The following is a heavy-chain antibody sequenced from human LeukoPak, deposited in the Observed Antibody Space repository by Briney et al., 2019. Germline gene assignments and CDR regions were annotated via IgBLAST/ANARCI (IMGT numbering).Heavy chain of an antibody. CDR2: IIPIFGTA. Sequence: VASVKVSCKASGGTFSSYAISWVRQAPGQGLEWMGGIIPIFGTANYAQKFQGRVTITTDESTSTAYMELSSLRSEDTAVYYCARNAGRALTMIGLGAGSAFDIWGQGTMVTVSS. D-gene: IGHD3-22*01. V-gene: IGHV1-69*05. J-gene: IGHJ3*02. CDR1: GGTFSSYA. CDR3: ARNAGRALTMIGLGAGSAFDI.